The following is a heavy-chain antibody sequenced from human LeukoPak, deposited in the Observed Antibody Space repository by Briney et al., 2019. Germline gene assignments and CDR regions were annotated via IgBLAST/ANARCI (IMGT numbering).Heavy chain of an antibody. CDR3: ARDQDDSSGYYYDDRAFDI. V-gene: IGHV4-59*01. Sequence: SETLSLTCTVSGGSISSYYWSWIRQPPGKGLEWIGYIYYSGSTNYNPSLKSRVTMSVDTSKNQFSLKLSSVTAADTAVYYCARDQDDSSGYYYDDRAFDIWGQGTMVTVSS. CDR1: GGSISSYY. D-gene: IGHD3-22*01. CDR2: IYYSGST. J-gene: IGHJ3*02.